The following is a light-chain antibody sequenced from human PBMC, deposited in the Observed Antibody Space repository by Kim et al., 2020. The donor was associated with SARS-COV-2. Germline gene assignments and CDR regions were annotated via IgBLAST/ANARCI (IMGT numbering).Light chain of an antibody. V-gene: IGKV1-9*01. CDR1: QDINSD. J-gene: IGKJ5*01. Sequence: ASVGDRFTLPCRASQDINSDLAWYQQSPGKAPKLLIYGASTLQSGVPSRFSGSGSGTEFTLTISSLQTEDFATYYCQQLNTYPITFGQGTRLEIK. CDR3: QQLNTYPIT. CDR2: GAS.